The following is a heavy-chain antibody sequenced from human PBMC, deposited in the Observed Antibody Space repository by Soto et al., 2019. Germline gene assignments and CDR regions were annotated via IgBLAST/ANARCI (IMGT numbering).Heavy chain of an antibody. J-gene: IGHJ4*02. V-gene: IGHV3-21*01. D-gene: IGHD1-26*01. CDR2: INGRGNYK. CDR3: AREDGVVGATSDFDY. Sequence: GGSLRLSCAASGFTLTTYTMNWVRQAPGMGLEWVSSINGRGNYKYYTDSVEGRFTISRDNAQNLLYLQMNSLRAEDTAVYYCAREDGVVGATSDFDYWGQGTLVTVSS. CDR1: GFTLTTYT.